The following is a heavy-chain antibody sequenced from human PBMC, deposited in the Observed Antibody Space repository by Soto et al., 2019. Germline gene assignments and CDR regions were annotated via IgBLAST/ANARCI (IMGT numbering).Heavy chain of an antibody. CDR2: ITGTGGNT. Sequence: RLSCPASGFTFSSYALGWVRQAPGKGLEWVSTITGTGGNTYYAASITGRFTISRDNSKNTLYLQMNSLRAEDTALYYCAKLGSTSSPVIFWGQGSMVTVSS. V-gene: IGHV3-23*01. CDR1: GFTFSSYA. J-gene: IGHJ4*02. D-gene: IGHD1-26*01. CDR3: AKLGSTSSPVIF.